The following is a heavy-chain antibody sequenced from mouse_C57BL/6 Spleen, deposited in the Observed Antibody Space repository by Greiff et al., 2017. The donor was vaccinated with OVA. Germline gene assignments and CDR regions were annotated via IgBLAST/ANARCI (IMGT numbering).Heavy chain of an antibody. CDR3: TRDRGYGSSYDY. CDR1: GFTFSSYA. CDR2: ISSGGDYI. V-gene: IGHV5-9-1*02. D-gene: IGHD1-1*01. Sequence: EVQLMESGEGLVKPGGSLKLSCAASGFTFSSYAMSWVRQTPEKRLEWVAYISSGGDYIYYADTVKGRFTISRDNARNTLYLQMSSLKSEDTAMYYCTRDRGYGSSYDYWGQGTTLTVSS. J-gene: IGHJ2*01.